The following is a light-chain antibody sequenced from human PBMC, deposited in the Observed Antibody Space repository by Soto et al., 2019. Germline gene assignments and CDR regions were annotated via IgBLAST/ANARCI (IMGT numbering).Light chain of an antibody. J-gene: IGLJ1*01. CDR2: EVV. CDR3: KSYAGSNTYV. CDR1: KSDIGVYDF. V-gene: IGLV2-8*01. Sequence: QAVVTQPPCASGSPGQAVTISFTGTKSDIGVYDFVSWYQHHPGKAPRLIIYEVVQRPSGVPDRFSGSKSGNTASLTVSGLQAADEADYFCKSYAGSNTYVFGSGPKVTVL.